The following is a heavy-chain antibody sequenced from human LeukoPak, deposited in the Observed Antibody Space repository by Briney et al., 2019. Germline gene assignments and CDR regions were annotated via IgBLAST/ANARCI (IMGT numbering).Heavy chain of an antibody. CDR2: INPNSGET. CDR1: GYTFTASY. CDR3: ARALGSRVDP. V-gene: IGHV1-2*02. J-gene: IGHJ5*02. Sequence: GASVKVSCKTSGYTFTASYMHWVRQAPGQGLEWMGWINPNSGETNYAPKFQGRVTMTRDTSISTAYMEVTRLTSDDTAMYYCARALGSRVDPWGQGTLVTVSS.